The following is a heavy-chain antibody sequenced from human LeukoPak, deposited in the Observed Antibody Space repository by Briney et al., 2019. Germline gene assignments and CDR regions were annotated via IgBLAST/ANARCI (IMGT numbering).Heavy chain of an antibody. CDR3: ARRRCSSTSCFEDY. J-gene: IGHJ4*02. Sequence: GGSLRLSCAASGFTFSSYAMSWVRQAPGKGLEWVSAISGSGVSTYYADSVKGRFTISRDNAKNSLYLQMNSLRAEDTAVYYCARRRCSSTSCFEDYWGQGTLVTVSS. CDR2: ISGSGVST. CDR1: GFTFSSYA. D-gene: IGHD2-2*01. V-gene: IGHV3-23*01.